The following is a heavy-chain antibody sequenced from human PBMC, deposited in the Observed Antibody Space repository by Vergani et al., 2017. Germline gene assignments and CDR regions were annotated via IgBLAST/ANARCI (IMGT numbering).Heavy chain of an antibody. CDR1: GGSISSGGYY. CDR2: IYYSGST. D-gene: IGHD3-16*01. CDR3: ARAVAYDYIWGSLPFDP. V-gene: IGHV4-61*08. Sequence: QVQLQESGPGLVKPSQTLSLTCTVSGGSISSGGYYWSWIRQPPGKGLEWIGYIYYSGSTNYNPSLKSRVTISVDTSKNQFSLKLSSVTAADTAVYYCARAVAYDYIWGSLPFDPWGQGTLVTVSS. J-gene: IGHJ5*02.